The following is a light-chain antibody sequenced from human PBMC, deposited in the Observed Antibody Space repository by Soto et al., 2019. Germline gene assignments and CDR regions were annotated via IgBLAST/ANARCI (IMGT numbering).Light chain of an antibody. CDR3: QQYGRSIT. J-gene: IGKJ5*01. Sequence: EIVLTQSPGTLSLSPGERATLSCRASQSVSNSYLAWYQQKPGQAPRLLIYGASSRATGIPDRFSGSGSGTDFTLTTNRLEPEDFAVYSCQQYGRSITFGQGTRLEI. CDR2: GAS. CDR1: QSVSNSY. V-gene: IGKV3-20*01.